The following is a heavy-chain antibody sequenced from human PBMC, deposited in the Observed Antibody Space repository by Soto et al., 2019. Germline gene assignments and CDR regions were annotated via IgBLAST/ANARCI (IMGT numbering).Heavy chain of an antibody. V-gene: IGHV1-8*01. CDR3: DRPVHPGYSSD. D-gene: IGHD2-15*01. CDR2: INPTSEYT. J-gene: IGHJ4*02. CDR1: GYTFTRYD. Sequence: ASVTVSCQASGYTFTRYDINWVRQAPGQGLEWVGWINPTSEYTAHAQKFQGRVTLTREISTATAYMELSSLTSEDTADYFCDRPVHPGYSSDWGPGTQVTVSS.